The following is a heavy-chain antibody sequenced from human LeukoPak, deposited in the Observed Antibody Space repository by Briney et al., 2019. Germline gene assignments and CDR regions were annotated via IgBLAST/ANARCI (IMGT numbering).Heavy chain of an antibody. CDR2: IIPIFGTA. CDR1: GGTFSSYA. V-gene: IGHV1-69*05. J-gene: IGHJ6*03. CDR3: ASHRNVYGDRTGDYYYMDV. D-gene: IGHD4-17*01. Sequence: ASVKVSCKASGGTFSSYAISWVRQAPGQGLEWMGGIIPIFGTANYAQKFQGRVTITTDESTSKAYVELSSLRSEDTAVYYCASHRNVYGDRTGDYYYMDVWGKGTTVTVSS.